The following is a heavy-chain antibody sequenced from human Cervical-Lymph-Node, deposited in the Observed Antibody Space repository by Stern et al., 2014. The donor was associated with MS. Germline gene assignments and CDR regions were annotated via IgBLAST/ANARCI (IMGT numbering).Heavy chain of an antibody. CDR2: ISYDGKHE. J-gene: IGHJ4*02. Sequence: VQLVESGGGVVQPGRSLRLSCAGSGFTFSTYGMHWVRQAPGKGLEWVAVISYDGKHEDYADSVKGRFTISRDNSKNTLYLQMNSLRAEDAAVYYCAKDRGRGWPLDYWGQGTLVTVS. CDR1: GFTFSTYG. V-gene: IGHV3-30*18. D-gene: IGHD6-19*01. CDR3: AKDRGRGWPLDY.